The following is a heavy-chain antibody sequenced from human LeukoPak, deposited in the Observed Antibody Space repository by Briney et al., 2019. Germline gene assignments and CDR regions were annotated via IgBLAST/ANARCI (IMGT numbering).Heavy chain of an antibody. CDR2: INPSGGST. CDR1: GYTFTSYY. CDR3: ASGGPMVRGVRPYNYYMDV. D-gene: IGHD3-10*01. J-gene: IGHJ6*03. V-gene: IGHV1-46*01. Sequence: ASVKVSCKASGYTFTSYYMHWVRQAPGQGLEWMGIINPSGGSTSYAQKFQGRVTITTDESTSTAYMELSSLRSEDTAVYYCASGGPMVRGVRPYNYYMDVWGKGTTVTVSS.